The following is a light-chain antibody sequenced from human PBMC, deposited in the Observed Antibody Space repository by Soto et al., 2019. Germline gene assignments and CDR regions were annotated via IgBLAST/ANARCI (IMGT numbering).Light chain of an antibody. Sequence: EIVMTQSPATLSVSPGERATLSCRASQSVSSNLAWYQQKPGQAPRLLFYGASTRATGIPARFSGSGSGTEFTLTISSLQSEDFAVYYYQQYNNWPLTFGGGTKVEIK. CDR1: QSVSSN. V-gene: IGKV3-15*01. J-gene: IGKJ4*01. CDR3: QQYNNWPLT. CDR2: GAS.